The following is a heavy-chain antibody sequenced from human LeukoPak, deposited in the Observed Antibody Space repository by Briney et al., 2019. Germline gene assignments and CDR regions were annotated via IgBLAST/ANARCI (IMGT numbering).Heavy chain of an antibody. CDR1: GYTFTSYG. D-gene: IGHD2-2*01. CDR3: AREYCSSTSCYRKGFDY. CDR2: ISAYNGNT. V-gene: IGHV1-18*01. Sequence: ASVKVSCKASGYTFTSYGISWVRQAPGQGLEWMGWISAYNGNTNYAQKLQGRVTMTTDTSTSTAYMEPRSLRSDGTAVYYCAREYCSSTSCYRKGFDYWGQGTLVTVSS. J-gene: IGHJ4*02.